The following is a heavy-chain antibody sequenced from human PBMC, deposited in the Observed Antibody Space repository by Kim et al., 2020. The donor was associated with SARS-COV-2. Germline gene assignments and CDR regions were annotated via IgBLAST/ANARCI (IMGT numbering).Heavy chain of an antibody. CDR1: GFTFSSYG. CDR2: IWYDGSNK. V-gene: IGHV3-33*06. CDR3: AKDTRSGSWAGLLGY. J-gene: IGHJ4*02. D-gene: IGHD6-13*01. Sequence: GGSLRLSCAASGFTFSSYGMHWVRQAPGKGLEWVAVIWYDGSNKYYADSVKGRFTISRDNSKNTLYLQMNSLRAEDTAVYYCAKDTRSGSWAGLLGYWGQGTLVTVSS.